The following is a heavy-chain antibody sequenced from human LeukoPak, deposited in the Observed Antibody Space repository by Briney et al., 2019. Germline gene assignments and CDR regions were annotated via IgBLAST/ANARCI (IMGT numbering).Heavy chain of an antibody. CDR1: GCSFTSYW. Sequence: GESLKISCKGSGCSFTSYWIGWVRQMPGKGLEWMGIIYPGDSDTRYSPSFQGQVTISADKSISTAYLQWSSLKASDTAMYYCARTFLLYCSGGSCYEGRLDPWGQGTLVTVSS. J-gene: IGHJ5*02. D-gene: IGHD2-15*01. V-gene: IGHV5-51*01. CDR2: IYPGDSDT. CDR3: ARTFLLYCSGGSCYEGRLDP.